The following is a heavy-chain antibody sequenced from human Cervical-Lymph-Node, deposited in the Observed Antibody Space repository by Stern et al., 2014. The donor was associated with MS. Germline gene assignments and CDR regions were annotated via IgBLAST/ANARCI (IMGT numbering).Heavy chain of an antibody. CDR3: ATSSLHSGYDLPDAFDI. D-gene: IGHD5-12*01. J-gene: IGHJ3*02. V-gene: IGHV3-33*01. CDR1: GFTFSSYA. CDR2: IWFDGTNK. Sequence: QVQLVQSGGGVVPPGRSLRLSCAASGFTFSSYAMHWVRQAPGKGPEYVAVIWFDGTNKYYADSVKGRFTISRDNSKNTLYLQMNSLRAEDTAVYYCATSSLHSGYDLPDAFDIWGQGTMVTVSS.